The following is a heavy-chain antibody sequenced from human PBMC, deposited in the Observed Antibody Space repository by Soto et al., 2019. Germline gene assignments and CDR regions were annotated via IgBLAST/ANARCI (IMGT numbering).Heavy chain of an antibody. J-gene: IGHJ4*02. Sequence: PGGSLRLSCEASGCTFSGFDMHWVRQPTGKGLEWVSSIGTAGDTYYAVSVKGRFTISRDNAKNSLSLQMNSLRAGDMAVYFCAKSQEIGTHFFDSWGQGTQVTVSS. CDR3: AKSQEIGTHFFDS. CDR1: GCTFSGFD. CDR2: IGTAGDT. D-gene: IGHD6-13*01. V-gene: IGHV3-13*01.